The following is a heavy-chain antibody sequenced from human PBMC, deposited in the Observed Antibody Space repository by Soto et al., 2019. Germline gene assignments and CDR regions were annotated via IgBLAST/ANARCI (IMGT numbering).Heavy chain of an antibody. CDR1: GGSMRTYY. CDR3: AREGASGFGMDV. D-gene: IGHD1-26*01. Sequence: SETLSLTCTVSGGSMRTYYWVWIRQPAGKPLEWIGRVYPSGTTNYNPSLKSRVTLSLDTSKNKFSLNLTPATAADTAVYYCAREGASGFGMDVWGQGTTVTVSS. CDR2: VYPSGTT. V-gene: IGHV4-4*07. J-gene: IGHJ6*02.